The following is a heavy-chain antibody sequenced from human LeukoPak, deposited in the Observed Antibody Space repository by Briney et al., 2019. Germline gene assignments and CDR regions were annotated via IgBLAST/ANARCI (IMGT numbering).Heavy chain of an antibody. CDR1: GGSISSYY. CDR2: IYYSGST. Sequence: PSETLSLTCTVSGGSISSYYWSWIRQPPGKGLEWIGYIYYSGSTNYNPSLKSRVTISVDTSKNQFSLKLSSVTAADTAVYYCARGAEDTAMGRWGVYMDVGGKGPTFTIS. V-gene: IGHV4-59*01. D-gene: IGHD5-18*01. J-gene: IGHJ6*03. CDR3: ARGAEDTAMGRWGVYMDV.